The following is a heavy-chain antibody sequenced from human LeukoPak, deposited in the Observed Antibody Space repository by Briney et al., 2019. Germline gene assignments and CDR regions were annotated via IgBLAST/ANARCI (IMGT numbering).Heavy chain of an antibody. J-gene: IGHJ4*02. CDR1: GYTFTSYG. V-gene: IGHV1-18*04. Sequence: ASVKASCKASGYTFTSYGISWVRQAPGQGLEWMGWISAYNGNTNHAQKLQGRVTMTTDTSTSTAYMELRSLRSDDTAVYYCARDSGRDIVVVPASFDYWGQGTLVTVSS. D-gene: IGHD2-2*01. CDR3: ARDSGRDIVVVPASFDY. CDR2: ISAYNGNT.